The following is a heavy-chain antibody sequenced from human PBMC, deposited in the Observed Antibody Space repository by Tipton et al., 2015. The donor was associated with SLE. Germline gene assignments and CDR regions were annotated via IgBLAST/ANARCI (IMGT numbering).Heavy chain of an antibody. V-gene: IGHV4-59*01. CDR2: IYYSGCT. J-gene: IGHJ4*02. Sequence: TLSLTCTVSGGSISSYYWSWIRQPPGKGLEWIGYIYYSGCTNYNPSLKSRVTISVDTSKNQFSLKLSSVTAADTAVYYCARGIAAADGYWGQGTLVTVSS. CDR1: GGSISSYY. CDR3: ARGIAAADGY. D-gene: IGHD6-13*01.